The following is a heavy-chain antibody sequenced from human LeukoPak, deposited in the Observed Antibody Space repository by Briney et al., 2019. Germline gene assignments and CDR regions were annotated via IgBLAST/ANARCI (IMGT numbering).Heavy chain of an antibody. V-gene: IGHV3-9*01. CDR2: ISWNSGSI. Sequence: GGSLRLSCAASGFTFDDYAMHWVRQAPGKGLEWVSGISWNSGSIGYADSVKGRFTISRDNAKNSLYLQMNSLRAEDTAVYYCAKDWTDIVVVTAIAGHYYYGMDVWGQGTTVTVSS. J-gene: IGHJ6*02. D-gene: IGHD2-21*02. CDR3: AKDWTDIVVVTAIAGHYYYGMDV. CDR1: GFTFDDYA.